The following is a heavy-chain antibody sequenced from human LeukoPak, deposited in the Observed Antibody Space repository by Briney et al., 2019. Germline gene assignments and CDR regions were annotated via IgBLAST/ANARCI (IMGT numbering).Heavy chain of an antibody. CDR2: IVVGSGNT. J-gene: IGHJ4*02. V-gene: IGHV1-58*02. CDR1: GFTFTSSA. D-gene: IGHD2-2*01. Sequence: TSVKVSCKASGFTFTSSAMQWVRQARGQRLEWIGWIVVGSGNTNCAQKFQERVTITRDMSTSTAYMELSSLRSEDTAVYYCAAASIVVVPAAFDYWGQGTLVTVSS. CDR3: AAASIVVVPAAFDY.